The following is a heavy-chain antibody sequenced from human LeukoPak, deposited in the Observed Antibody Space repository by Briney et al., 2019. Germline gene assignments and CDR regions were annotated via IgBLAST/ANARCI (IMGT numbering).Heavy chain of an antibody. J-gene: IGHJ4*02. V-gene: IGHV3-7*01. D-gene: IGHD6-13*01. CDR1: GFTFSSYW. Sequence: PGGSLRLFCAPSGFTFSSYWMSWVRQAPGKGLEWVANIKQDGSEKYYVDSVKGRFTISRDNAKKSLYLQMNSLRAEDTAVYFCARVVSSSGGFDYWGQGTLVTVSS. CDR2: IKQDGSEK. CDR3: ARVVSSSGGFDY.